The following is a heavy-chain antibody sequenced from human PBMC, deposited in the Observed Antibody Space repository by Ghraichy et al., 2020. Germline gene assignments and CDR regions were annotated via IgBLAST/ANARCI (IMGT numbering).Heavy chain of an antibody. V-gene: IGHV3-23*01. D-gene: IGHD2-15*01. CDR1: GFTFSSYA. Sequence: GGSLRLSCAASGFTFSSYAMNWVRQAPGKGLEWVSRISGSGGTTYYADSVKGRFTISRDNTKNTLHLQMNSLRAEDTAVYYCAKAWGYCSGGICAEYNWFEPWSQGTLVTVSS. CDR2: ISGSGGTT. CDR3: AKAWGYCSGGICAEYNWFEP. J-gene: IGHJ5*02.